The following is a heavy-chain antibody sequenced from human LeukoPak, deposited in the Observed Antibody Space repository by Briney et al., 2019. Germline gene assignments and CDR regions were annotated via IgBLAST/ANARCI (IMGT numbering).Heavy chain of an antibody. Sequence: GGSLRLSCAASGFTFSSYEMNWVRQAPGKGLEWVSYISSSGSTIYYADSVKGRFTISRDNAKNSLYLQMNSLRAEDTAVYYCAREEYYYGSGGTPMDVWGQGTTVTVSS. D-gene: IGHD3-10*01. V-gene: IGHV3-48*03. CDR2: ISSSGSTI. J-gene: IGHJ6*02. CDR1: GFTFSSYE. CDR3: AREEYYYGSGGTPMDV.